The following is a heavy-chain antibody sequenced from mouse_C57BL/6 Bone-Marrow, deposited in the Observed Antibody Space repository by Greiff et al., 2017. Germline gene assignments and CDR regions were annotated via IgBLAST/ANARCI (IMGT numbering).Heavy chain of an antibody. CDR3: AIPYYSNYWYFDV. Sequence: QVQLQQPGAELVKPGASVKMSCKASGYTFTSYWITWVKQRPGQGLEWIGDIYPGSGSTNYNEKFKGKATLTVDTSSSTAYMQLSSLTSDDSAVYYCAIPYYSNYWYFDVWGTGTTVTVSS. CDR1: GYTFTSYW. J-gene: IGHJ1*03. CDR2: IYPGSGST. V-gene: IGHV1-55*01. D-gene: IGHD2-5*01.